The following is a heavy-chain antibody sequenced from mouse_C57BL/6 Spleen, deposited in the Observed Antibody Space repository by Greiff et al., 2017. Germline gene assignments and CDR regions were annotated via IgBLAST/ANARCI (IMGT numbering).Heavy chain of an antibody. Sequence: QVQLQQSGAELVRPGASVTLSCKASGYTFTDYEMHWVKQTPVHGLEWIGAIDPETGGTAYNQKFKGKAILTADKSSSTAYMELRSLTSEDSAVYYGTRRGYYGSSYWYFDGWGTGTTVTVSS. J-gene: IGHJ1*03. CDR2: IDPETGGT. CDR3: TRRGYYGSSYWYFDG. D-gene: IGHD1-1*01. V-gene: IGHV1-15*01. CDR1: GYTFTDYE.